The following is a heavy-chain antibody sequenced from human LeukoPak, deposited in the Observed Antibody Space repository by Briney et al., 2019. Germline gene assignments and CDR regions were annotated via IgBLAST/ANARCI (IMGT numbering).Heavy chain of an antibody. CDR2: IYTGGST. CDR1: GGSISSGSYY. V-gene: IGHV4-61*02. J-gene: IGHJ3*02. CDR3: ARRPDAFDI. Sequence: PSETLSLTCTVSGGSISSGSYYWSWIRQPAGKGLEWIGRIYTGGSTNYNSSLKSRVTISVDTSKNQFSLKLSSVTAADTAVYYCARRPDAFDIWGQGTMVTVSS.